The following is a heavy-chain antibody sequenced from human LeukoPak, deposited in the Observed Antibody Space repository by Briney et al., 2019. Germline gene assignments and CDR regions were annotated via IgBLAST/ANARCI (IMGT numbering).Heavy chain of an antibody. J-gene: IGHJ4*02. V-gene: IGHV3-9*01. D-gene: IGHD3-3*01. CDR2: FSWNNSSR. Sequence: SLRLSCAASGFTIDDYAKHWVRQARGKGLEWVSVFSWNNSSRGYADYEKGRFTISRDNAKNSLYLQMNSLRAEDAALYYCGKAQAGQVFGVVLDYWGQGTLVTVSS. CDR1: GFTIDDYA. CDR3: GKAQAGQVFGVVLDY.